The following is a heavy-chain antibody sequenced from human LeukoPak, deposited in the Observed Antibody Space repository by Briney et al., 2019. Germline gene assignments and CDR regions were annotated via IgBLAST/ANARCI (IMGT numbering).Heavy chain of an antibody. CDR1: GFTFSSYG. D-gene: IGHD2-2*01. V-gene: IGHV3-23*01. J-gene: IGHJ6*03. CDR2: ISGSGGST. Sequence: GGSLRLSCAASGFTFSSYGMSWVRQAPGKGLEWVSAISGSGGSTYYADSVKGRFTISRDNSKNTLYLQMNSLRAEDTAVYYCTNIVVVPAATYYYYYMDVWGKGTTVTISS. CDR3: TNIVVVPAATYYYYYMDV.